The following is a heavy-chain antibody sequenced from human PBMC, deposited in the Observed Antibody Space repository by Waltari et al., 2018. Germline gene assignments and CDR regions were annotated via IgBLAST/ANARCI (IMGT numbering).Heavy chain of an antibody. Sequence: QVQLVQSGAEVKKPGSSVKVSCKASGGTFSSYAISWVRQAPGQGLEWMGGIIPIFVIANYAQKFQGRVTITADESTSTAYMELSSLRSEDTAVYYCANGIVATILYAFDIWGQGTMVTVSS. CDR3: ANGIVATILYAFDI. CDR2: IIPIFVIA. V-gene: IGHV1-69*13. J-gene: IGHJ3*02. CDR1: GGTFSSYA. D-gene: IGHD5-12*01.